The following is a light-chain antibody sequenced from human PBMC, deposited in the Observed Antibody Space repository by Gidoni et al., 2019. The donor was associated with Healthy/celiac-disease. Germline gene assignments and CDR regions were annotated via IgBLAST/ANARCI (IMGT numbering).Light chain of an antibody. CDR3: SSYTSSSTVV. CDR1: SSDVGGYNY. Sequence: QSALTQPASVAGSPGHSIPISCTGTSSDVGGYNYVSWYQQHPGKAPKLMIYDVSNRPSGVSNRFSGSKSGNTASLTISGLQAEDEADYYCSSYTSSSTVVFGGGTKLTVL. J-gene: IGLJ2*01. CDR2: DVS. V-gene: IGLV2-14*01.